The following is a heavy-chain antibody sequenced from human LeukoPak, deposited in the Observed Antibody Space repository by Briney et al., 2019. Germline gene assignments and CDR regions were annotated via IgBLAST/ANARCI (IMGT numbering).Heavy chain of an antibody. Sequence: ASVKVSCKASGYTFTSYDINWVRQAPGQGLEWMGGIIPIFGTANYAQKFQGRVTITTDESTSTAYMELSSLRSEDTAVYYCARGYGDYWADYWGQGTLVTVSS. CDR2: IIPIFGTA. V-gene: IGHV1-69*05. CDR1: GYTFTSYD. J-gene: IGHJ4*02. CDR3: ARGYGDYWADY. D-gene: IGHD4-17*01.